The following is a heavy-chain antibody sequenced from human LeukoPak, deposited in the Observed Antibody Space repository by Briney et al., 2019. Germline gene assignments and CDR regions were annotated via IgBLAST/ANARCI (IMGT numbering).Heavy chain of an antibody. J-gene: IGHJ4*02. V-gene: IGHV4-59*01. CDR3: AGGSSGYYYSVDY. Sequence: SETPSLTCTVSGGSISSYYWSWIRQPPGKGLEWIGYIYYSGSTNYNPSLKSRVTISVDTSKNQFSLKLRSVTAADTAVYYCAGGSSGYYYSVDYWGQGTLVTVSS. D-gene: IGHD3-22*01. CDR1: GGSISSYY. CDR2: IYYSGST.